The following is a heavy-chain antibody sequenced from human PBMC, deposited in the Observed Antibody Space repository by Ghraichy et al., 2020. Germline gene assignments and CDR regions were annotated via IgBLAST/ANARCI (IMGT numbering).Heavy chain of an antibody. J-gene: IGHJ3*02. CDR2: IYYSGST. V-gene: IGHV4-59*01. CDR3: ARDPNGYAFDI. CDR1: GGSISSYY. Sequence: SETLSLTCTVSGGSISSYYWSWIRQPPGKGLEWIGYIYYSGSTNYNPSLKSRVTISVDTSKNQFSLKLSSVTAADTAVYYCARDPNGYAFDIWGQGTMVTVSS. D-gene: IGHD2-8*01.